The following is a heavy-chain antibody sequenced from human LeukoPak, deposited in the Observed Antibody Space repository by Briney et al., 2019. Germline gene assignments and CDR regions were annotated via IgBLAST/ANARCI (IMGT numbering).Heavy chain of an antibody. CDR3: ASSIGYYYYGMDV. CDR1: GGSVSSGSYY. D-gene: IGHD3-22*01. CDR2: IYYSGST. V-gene: IGHV4-61*01. J-gene: IGHJ6*02. Sequence: PSEILSLTCTVSGGSVSSGSYYWSWIRQPPGKGLEWIGYIYYSGSTNYNPSLKSRVTISVDTSKNQFSLKLSSVTAADTAVYYCASSIGYYYYGMDVWGQGTTVTVSS.